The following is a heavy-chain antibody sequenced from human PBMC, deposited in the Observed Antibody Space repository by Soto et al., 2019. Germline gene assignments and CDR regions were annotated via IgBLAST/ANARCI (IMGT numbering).Heavy chain of an antibody. V-gene: IGHV1-69*13. D-gene: IGHD3-3*01. CDR1: GGTFSSYA. CDR2: IIPIFGTA. CDR3: ARAAYDFWSGLHSYYGMDV. J-gene: IGHJ6*02. Sequence: ASVKVSCKASGGTFSSYAISWVRQAPGQGLEWMGGIIPIFGTANYTQKFQGRVTITADESTSTAYMELSSLRSEDTAVYYCARAAYDFWSGLHSYYGMDVWGQRTTVTVSS.